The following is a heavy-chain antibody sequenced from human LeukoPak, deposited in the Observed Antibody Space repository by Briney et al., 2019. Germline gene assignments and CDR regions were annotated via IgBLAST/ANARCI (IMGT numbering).Heavy chain of an antibody. Sequence: GESLKIFCRGSGHSFTSYWIGLVRQMPGKGLEWSGNIYPGYSDTRYSASCQGQVTISPDKCLDTAYLQWDSLEASDTAMYYCAREWSDEGSSWYGVDYWGKGTLVPVSS. V-gene: IGHV5-51*01. CDR3: AREWSDEGSSWYGVDY. CDR1: GHSFTSYW. J-gene: IGHJ4*02. CDR2: IYPGYSDT. D-gene: IGHD6-13*01.